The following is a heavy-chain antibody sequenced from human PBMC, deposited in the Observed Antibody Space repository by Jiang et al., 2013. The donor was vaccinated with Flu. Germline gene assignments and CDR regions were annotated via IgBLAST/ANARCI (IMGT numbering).Heavy chain of an antibody. CDR2: IDHSGRT. CDR1: NDSVSSSTYY. CDR3: ASIGPVLPVALTYYYYMDV. J-gene: IGHJ6*03. V-gene: IGHV4-39*01. D-gene: IGHD2-2*01. Sequence: KPSETLSLTCTVSNDSVSSSTYYWGWIRQPPGKGLEWIGSIDHSGRTHYNPSLKSRVTISVDTSKNQFSLRLSSVTAADTAVYYCASIGPVLPVALTYYYYMDVWGKGTTVTVSS.